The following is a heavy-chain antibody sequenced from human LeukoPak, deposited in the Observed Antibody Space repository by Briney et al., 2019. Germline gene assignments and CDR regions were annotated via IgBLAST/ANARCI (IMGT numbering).Heavy chain of an antibody. CDR3: ATTPSNYYDTRGPRTYCDC. Sequence: GGSLSLSCAASGFTISSYAMSWVGHAPGKGLEWVSAISGSGNNIYYDDSVKGRFTISRDNSKNTLYLQMNSLTAEDTAIYYCATTPSNYYDTRGPRTYCDCWGQGTLVTVSS. V-gene: IGHV3-23*01. D-gene: IGHD3-22*01. CDR1: GFTISSYA. J-gene: IGHJ4*02. CDR2: ISGSGNNI.